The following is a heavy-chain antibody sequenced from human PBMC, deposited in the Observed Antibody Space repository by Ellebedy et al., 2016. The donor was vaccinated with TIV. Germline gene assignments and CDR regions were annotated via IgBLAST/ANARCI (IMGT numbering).Heavy chain of an antibody. Sequence: GESLKISXVASGFRLSDSAIHWVRQASGKGLEWIGHIRNKARDYATAYGASVKGRFTISREDSKNTAYLQMNSLRVEDTALYYCTKGGSATGHILHDYWGQGTLVTVSS. J-gene: IGHJ4*02. V-gene: IGHV3-73*01. CDR2: IRNKARDYAT. CDR3: TKGGSATGHILHDY. CDR1: GFRLSDSA. D-gene: IGHD6-13*01.